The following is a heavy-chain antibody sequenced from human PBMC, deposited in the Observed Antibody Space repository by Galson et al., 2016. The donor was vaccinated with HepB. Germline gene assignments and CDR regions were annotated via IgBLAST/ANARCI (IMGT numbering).Heavy chain of an antibody. CDR3: ARGSSNWQGFLY. CDR2: ISATGGNT. CDR1: GFSFSNYA. D-gene: IGHD6-13*01. J-gene: IGHJ4*02. Sequence: SLRLSCAGSGFSFSNYAMSWVRQAPGKGLEWVSAISATGGNTHYAESVKGRFTISRDNSRNTLYLEMTTLRAEDTAVYYCARGSSNWQGFLYWGQGTLVTVSS. V-gene: IGHV3-23*01.